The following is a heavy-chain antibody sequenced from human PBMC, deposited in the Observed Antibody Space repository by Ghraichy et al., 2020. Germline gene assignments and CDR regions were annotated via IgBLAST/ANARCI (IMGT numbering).Heavy chain of an antibody. D-gene: IGHD6-13*01. V-gene: IGHV2-5*02. Sequence: SGPTLVKPTQTLTLTCTLSGLSLSTTGVAVGWIRQPPGRALEWLSLIYWDDDERYNSSLKNRLSITKDTSKNQVVLTVTNMDPLDTATYYCAHLYSTSYPWLGAFDIWGQGTMVTVSS. CDR3: AHLYSTSYPWLGAFDI. CDR2: IYWDDDE. CDR1: GLSLSTTGVA. J-gene: IGHJ3*02.